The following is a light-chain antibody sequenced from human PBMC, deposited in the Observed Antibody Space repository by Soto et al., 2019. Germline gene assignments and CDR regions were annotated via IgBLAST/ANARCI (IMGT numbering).Light chain of an antibody. CDR3: SSYTSSSTYV. CDR1: SSDVGGYNY. V-gene: IGLV2-14*01. Sequence: CPGTSSDVGGYNYVSWYQQHPGKAPKLMIYEVSNRPSGVSNRFSGSKSGNTASLTISGLQAEDEADYYCSSYTSSSTYVFGTGTKVPS. CDR2: EVS. J-gene: IGLJ1*01.